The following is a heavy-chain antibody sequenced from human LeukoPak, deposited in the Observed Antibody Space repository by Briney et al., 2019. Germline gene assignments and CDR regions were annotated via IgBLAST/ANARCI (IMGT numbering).Heavy chain of an antibody. CDR1: GFTFSDYL. D-gene: IGHD2-2*01. Sequence: PGGALRVSCAGSGFTFSDYLMSWVRQAPEQGPEWVANIKPDGSAQYYVDSVKGRFTISRDNAKNSLYLQMNSLRAEDMALYYCARGVSSDCWGQGTLVTVSS. J-gene: IGHJ4*02. CDR2: IKPDGSAQ. CDR3: ARGVSSDC. V-gene: IGHV3-7*04.